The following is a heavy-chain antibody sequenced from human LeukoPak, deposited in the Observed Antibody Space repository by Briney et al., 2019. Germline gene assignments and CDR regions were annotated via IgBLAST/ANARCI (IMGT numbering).Heavy chain of an antibody. CDR2: IKPDGRET. CDR3: ERELNWEIY. Sequence: RGTLRLSCAASGFAFSGEWITWVRQAPGKGLEGVANIKPDGRETYYAASLKGRCTIPRDNAKNSLYLQMNSLRGEDRAVYYCERELNWEIYWGQXTLVTVSS. V-gene: IGHV3-7*01. D-gene: IGHD1-1*01. J-gene: IGHJ4*02. CDR1: GFAFSGEW.